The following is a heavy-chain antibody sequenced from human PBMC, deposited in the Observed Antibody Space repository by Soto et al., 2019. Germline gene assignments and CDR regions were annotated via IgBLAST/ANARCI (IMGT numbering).Heavy chain of an antibody. D-gene: IGHD3-9*01. J-gene: IGHJ4*02. CDR2: ITGSSSNL. Sequence: EVQLLESGGGLEQPGGSLRLSFAASGFTFRDYAMSWVRQAPGKGLELVTTITGSSSNLYYSDSVKGRFAISRDNSKNTLYLQMDSLTAEDTAVYYCAKGGAVYGLLTHDYWGQGTLVTVSS. CDR3: AKGGAVYGLLTHDY. CDR1: GFTFRDYA. V-gene: IGHV3-23*01.